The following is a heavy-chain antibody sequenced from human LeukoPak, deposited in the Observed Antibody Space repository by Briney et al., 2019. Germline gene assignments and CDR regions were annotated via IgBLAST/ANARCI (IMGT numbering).Heavy chain of an antibody. D-gene: IGHD5-18*01. Sequence: SETLSLTCAVYGGSFSGYYWSWIRQPPGKGLEWIGEINHSGSTNYNPSLKSRVTISVDTSKNQFALTLSSVTAADKAVYYCARNPSGYSYGSYYYYYYMDVWGKGTTVTISS. CDR3: ARNPSGYSYGSYYYYYYMDV. CDR2: INHSGST. CDR1: GGSFSGYY. J-gene: IGHJ6*03. V-gene: IGHV4-34*01.